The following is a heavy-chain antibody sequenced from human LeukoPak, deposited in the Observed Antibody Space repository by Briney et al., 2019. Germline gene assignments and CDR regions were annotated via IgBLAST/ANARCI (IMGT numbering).Heavy chain of an antibody. J-gene: IGHJ4*02. CDR3: ARGLAYCGGDCYSFDY. CDR2: MNHNSGNT. V-gene: IGHV1-8*01. D-gene: IGHD2-21*02. CDR1: GYTFTSYD. Sequence: SVKVSCKASGYTFTSYDINWVRQATGQGLEWMGWMNHNSGNTGYAQKFQDRVTMTRNTSISTAYMELSSLRSEDTAVYYCARGLAYCGGDCYSFDYWGQGTLVTVSS.